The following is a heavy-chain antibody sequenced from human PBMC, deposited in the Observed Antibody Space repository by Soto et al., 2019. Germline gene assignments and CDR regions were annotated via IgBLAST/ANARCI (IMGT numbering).Heavy chain of an antibody. Sequence: SETLSLTCTVSGGSISSSSYYWGWIRQPPGKGLEWIGSIYYSGSTYYNPSLKSRVTISVDTSKNQFSLKLSSVTAADTAVYYCARHGRDSYGDYYYMDVWGKGTTVTVSS. CDR2: IYYSGST. CDR3: ARHGRDSYGDYYYMDV. V-gene: IGHV4-39*01. CDR1: GGSISSSSYY. J-gene: IGHJ6*03. D-gene: IGHD1-26*01.